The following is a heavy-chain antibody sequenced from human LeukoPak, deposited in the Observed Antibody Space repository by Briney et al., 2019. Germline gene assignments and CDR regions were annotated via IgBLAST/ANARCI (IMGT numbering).Heavy chain of an antibody. J-gene: IGHJ4*02. Sequence: KPSETLSLTCAVYGGSFSGYYWSWIRQPPGKGLEWIGGINHSGSTNYNPSLKSRVTISVDTSKNQFSLKLSSVTAADTAVYYCARVTGYSSGWGQGTLVTVSS. V-gene: IGHV4-34*01. CDR2: INHSGST. CDR1: GGSFSGYY. D-gene: IGHD6-19*01. CDR3: ARVTGYSSG.